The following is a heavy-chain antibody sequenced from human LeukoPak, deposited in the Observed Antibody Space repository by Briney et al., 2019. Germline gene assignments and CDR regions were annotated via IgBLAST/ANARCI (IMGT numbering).Heavy chain of an antibody. Sequence: SETLSLTCAVYGGSFSGYYWSWIRQPPGKGLEWIGYIYHSGSTYYNPSLKSRVTISVDRSKNQFSLKLSSVTAADTAVYYCARVRDGYNSYYFDYWGQGTLVTVSS. CDR2: IYHSGST. D-gene: IGHD5-24*01. V-gene: IGHV4-34*01. CDR1: GGSFSGYY. CDR3: ARVRDGYNSYYFDY. J-gene: IGHJ4*02.